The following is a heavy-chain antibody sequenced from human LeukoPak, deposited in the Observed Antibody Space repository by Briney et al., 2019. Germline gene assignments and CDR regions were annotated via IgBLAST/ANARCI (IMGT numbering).Heavy chain of an antibody. D-gene: IGHD2-15*01. CDR1: GYTFTTNG. J-gene: IGHJ4*02. Sequence: GASVTVSCRASGYTFTTNGISWVRQAPGQGLEWMGWISAYNGNTNYAQKLQGRVTMTTDTSTTTADMELRSLRSDDTAVYYCAREGSDCSGGSCYSVYYFDYWGQGTLVTVSS. CDR2: ISAYNGNT. CDR3: AREGSDCSGGSCYSVYYFDY. V-gene: IGHV1-18*01.